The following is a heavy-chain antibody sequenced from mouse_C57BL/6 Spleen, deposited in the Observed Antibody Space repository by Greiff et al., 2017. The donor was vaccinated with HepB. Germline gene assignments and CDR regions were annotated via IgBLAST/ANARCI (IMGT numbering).Heavy chain of an antibody. CDR1: GYTFTDYY. J-gene: IGHJ3*01. D-gene: IGHD1-1*01. V-gene: IGHV1-26*01. Sequence: EVQLQQSGPELVKPGASVKISCKASGYTFTDYYMNWVKQSHGKSLEWIGDINPNNGGTSYNQKFKGKATLTVDKSSSTGYMELRSLTSEDSAVYYCARGGRWFAYWGQGTLVTVSA. CDR3: ARGGRWFAY. CDR2: INPNNGGT.